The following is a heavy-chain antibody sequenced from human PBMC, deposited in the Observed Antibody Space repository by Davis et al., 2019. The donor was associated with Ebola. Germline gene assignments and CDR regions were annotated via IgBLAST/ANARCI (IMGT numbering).Heavy chain of an antibody. Sequence: GESLKISCAASGFTFTSYAMSWVRQAPGKGLEWVSAIGGNGGRTYYADSVKGRFSISRDNSKNTLYLQMNSLRAEDTAVYYCARDGPERALEVWGKGTTVTVSS. J-gene: IGHJ6*04. V-gene: IGHV3-23*01. CDR1: GFTFTSYA. D-gene: IGHD1-1*01. CDR3: ARDGPERALEV. CDR2: IGGNGGRT.